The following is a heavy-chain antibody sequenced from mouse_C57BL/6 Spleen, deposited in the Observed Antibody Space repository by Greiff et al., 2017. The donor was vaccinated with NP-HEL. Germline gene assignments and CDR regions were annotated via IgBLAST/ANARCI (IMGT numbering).Heavy chain of an antibody. CDR2: IDPSDSET. J-gene: IGHJ3*01. V-gene: IGHV1-52*01. CDR1: GYTFTSYW. CDR3: ARERYYGSSPWFAY. Sequence: QVQLQQPGAELVRPGSSVKLSCKASGYTFTSYWMHWVKQRPIQGLEWIGNIDPSDSETHYNQKFKDKATLTVDKSSSTAYMQISSLTSEDSAVYYCARERYYGSSPWFAYWGQGTLVTVSA. D-gene: IGHD1-1*01.